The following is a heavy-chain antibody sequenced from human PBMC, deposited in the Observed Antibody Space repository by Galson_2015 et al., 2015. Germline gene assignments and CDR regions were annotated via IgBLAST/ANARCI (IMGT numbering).Heavy chain of an antibody. CDR2: ISAYNGVT. V-gene: IGHV1-18*04. J-gene: IGHJ5*02. Sequence: SVKVSCKASGYTFSTYGISWVRQAPGQGLEWMGWISAYNGVTNYAQKLQGRVTMTTETSTSTAYMELRSLRSDDTAVYYCTRRTLYASGTYGWCDPWGQGPLVTVSS. CDR1: GYTFSTYG. CDR3: TRRTLYASGTYGWCDP. D-gene: IGHD3-10*01.